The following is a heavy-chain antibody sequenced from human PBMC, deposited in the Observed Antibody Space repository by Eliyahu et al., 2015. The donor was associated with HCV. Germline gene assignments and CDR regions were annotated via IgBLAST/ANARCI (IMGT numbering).Heavy chain of an antibody. Sequence: SLRLSCAASGFTFSTYAMNWVRQAPGKGLEWVSAISSSGDHTYYADSVKGRFSISRNNSKNTVYLQVNSLRAEDTAVYYCAKDAQGAYGDYAAYFDLWGRGTLVTVAS. CDR3: AKDAQGAYGDYAAYFDL. CDR1: GFTFSTYA. D-gene: IGHD4-17*01. J-gene: IGHJ2*01. V-gene: IGHV3-23*01. CDR2: ISSSGDHT.